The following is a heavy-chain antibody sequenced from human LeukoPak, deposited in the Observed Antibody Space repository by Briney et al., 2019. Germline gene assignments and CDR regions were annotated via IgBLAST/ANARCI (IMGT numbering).Heavy chain of an antibody. CDR2: INHSGST. V-gene: IGHV4-34*01. J-gene: IGHJ5*02. CDR1: GFTFSNYA. D-gene: IGHD5-18*01. CDR3: ARGTRRYSYGS. Sequence: GSLRLSCAASGFTFSNYAMNWVRQPPGKGLEWIGEINHSGSTNYNPSLKSRVTISVDTSKNQFSLKLSSVTAADTAVYYCARGTRRYSYGSWGQGTLVTVSS.